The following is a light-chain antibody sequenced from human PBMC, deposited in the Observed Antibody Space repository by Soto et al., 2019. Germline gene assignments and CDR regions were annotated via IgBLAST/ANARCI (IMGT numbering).Light chain of an antibody. V-gene: IGLV8-61*01. J-gene: IGLJ3*02. CDR1: SGSVSNRYY. Sequence: QAVVTQEPSFSVSPGGTVTLTCGVSSGSVSNRYYPSWYQQTPGQAPRTLIYSTSTRSSGVPDRFSGSIVGNKAALTISGAQADDESDYYCVLYMGSGIWVFGGGTKLTVL. CDR2: STS. CDR3: VLYMGSGIWV.